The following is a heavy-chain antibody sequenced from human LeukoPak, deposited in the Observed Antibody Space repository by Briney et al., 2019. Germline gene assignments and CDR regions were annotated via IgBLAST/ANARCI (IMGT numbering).Heavy chain of an antibody. D-gene: IGHD1-14*01. J-gene: IGHJ5*02. V-gene: IGHV3-48*04. Sequence: GGSLRLSCAASGFRFSSYSMNWVRQAPGKGLEWISYISHTGSTMSYADSVKGRFTISRDNARNSLHLQMNSLRAEDTAVYYCAREEMGGTTRSGALTWGQGTLVTVSS. CDR3: AREEMGGTTRSGALT. CDR2: ISHTGSTM. CDR1: GFRFSSYS.